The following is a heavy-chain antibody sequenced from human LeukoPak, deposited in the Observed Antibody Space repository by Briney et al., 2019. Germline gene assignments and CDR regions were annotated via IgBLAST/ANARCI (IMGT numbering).Heavy chain of an antibody. CDR2: IIPIFGTA. CDR1: GGTFSSYA. CDR3: ARDFEGPYDTHDAFDI. V-gene: IGHV1-69*13. J-gene: IGHJ3*02. D-gene: IGHD3-22*01. Sequence: ASVKVSCKASGGTFSSYAISWVRQAPGQGLEWMGGIIPIFGTANYAQKFQGRVTITADESTSTAYMELSSLRSEDTAVYYCARDFEGPYDTHDAFDIWGQGTMVTVSS.